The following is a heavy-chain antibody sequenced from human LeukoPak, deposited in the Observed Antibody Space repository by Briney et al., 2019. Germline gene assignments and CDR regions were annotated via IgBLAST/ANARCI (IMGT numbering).Heavy chain of an antibody. D-gene: IGHD3-10*01. CDR3: ARDRPASGSYYGDWFDP. Sequence: SETLSLTCTVSGGSISSYYWSWIRQPAGKGLEWIGRIDTSGNTNYKPSLKSRVTMSVDTSKNQFSLKLSSVTAADTAVYYCARDRPASGSYYGDWFDPWGQGTLVTVSS. CDR1: GGSISSYY. CDR2: IDTSGNT. V-gene: IGHV4-4*07. J-gene: IGHJ5*02.